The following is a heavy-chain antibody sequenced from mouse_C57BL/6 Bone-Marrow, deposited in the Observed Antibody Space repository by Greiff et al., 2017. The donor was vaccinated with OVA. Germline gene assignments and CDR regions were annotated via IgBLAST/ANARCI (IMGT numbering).Heavy chain of an antibody. V-gene: IGHV1-81*01. CDR3: ARRRDRGFYYYGSNAFAY. CDR2: IYPRSGNT. J-gene: IGHJ3*01. CDR1: GYTFTSYG. Sequence: LVESGAELARPGASVKLSCKASGYTFTSYGISWVKQRTGQGLEWIGEIYPRSGNTYYNEKFKGKATLTADKSSSTAYMKLRSLTSEDSAVYFCARRRDRGFYYYGSNAFAYWGQGTLVTVSA. D-gene: IGHD1-1*01.